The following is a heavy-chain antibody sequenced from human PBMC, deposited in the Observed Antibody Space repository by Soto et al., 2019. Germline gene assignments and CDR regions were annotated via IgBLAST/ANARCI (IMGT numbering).Heavy chain of an antibody. Sequence: GGSLTLPCAASGFTSSSYWMSWVRQAPGKGLEWVANIKQDGSEKYYGDSVKGRFTISRDNAKNSLYLQMNSLRAEDTAVYYCARESSSWYIRYYYYRMDVWGQGPTVTVSS. V-gene: IGHV3-7*03. CDR1: GFTSSSYW. J-gene: IGHJ6*02. CDR2: IKQDGSEK. CDR3: ARESSSWYIRYYYYRMDV. D-gene: IGHD6-13*01.